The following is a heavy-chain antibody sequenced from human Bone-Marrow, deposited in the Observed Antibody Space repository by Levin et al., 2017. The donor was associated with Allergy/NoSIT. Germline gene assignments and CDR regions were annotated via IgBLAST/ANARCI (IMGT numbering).Heavy chain of an antibody. Sequence: SQTLSLTCTVSGGSISSGGYYWSWIRQHPGKGLEWIGYIYYSGRTYYNPSLKSRITISVDTSRRQFSLKLASVTAADTAVYYCARNPSAGWFDPWGQGTLVTVSS. J-gene: IGHJ5*02. CDR3: ARNPSAGWFDP. V-gene: IGHV4-31*02. CDR1: GGSISSGGYY. D-gene: IGHD1-14*01. CDR2: IYYSGRT.